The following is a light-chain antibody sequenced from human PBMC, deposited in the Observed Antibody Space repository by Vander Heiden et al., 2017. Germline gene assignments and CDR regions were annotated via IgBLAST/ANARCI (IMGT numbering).Light chain of an antibody. CDR2: DAS. V-gene: IGKV3-11*01. J-gene: IGKJ4*01. CDR1: QSVSSY. Sequence: EIVLTQPPATLSLSPGERATLSCRASQSVSSYLAWYQQKPGQAPRLLIYDASNRAHGIPDRFSGSGSVTDFTLTISSLEPEDFAVYYWQQRSNYLTFGGGTKVEIK. CDR3: QQRSNYLT.